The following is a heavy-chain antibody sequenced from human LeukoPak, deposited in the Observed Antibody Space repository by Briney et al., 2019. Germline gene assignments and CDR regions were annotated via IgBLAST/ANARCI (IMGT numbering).Heavy chain of an antibody. J-gene: IGHJ5*02. Sequence: GGSLRLSCAASGFTFSSYAMSWVRQAPGKGLEWVSSISGSGSITSYAGSVKGRFTISRDNSKNTLYLQMNSLRAEDTAVYYCARAVPAASLWFDPWGQGTLVTVSS. D-gene: IGHD2-2*01. V-gene: IGHV3-23*01. CDR1: GFTFSSYA. CDR3: ARAVPAASLWFDP. CDR2: ISGSGSIT.